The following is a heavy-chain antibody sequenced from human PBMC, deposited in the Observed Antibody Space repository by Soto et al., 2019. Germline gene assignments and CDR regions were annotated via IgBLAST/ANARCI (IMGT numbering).Heavy chain of an antibody. CDR1: GYTFTSYG. J-gene: IGHJ4*02. Sequence: QVQLVQSGAEVKKPGASVNVSCKASGYTFTSYGISWVRQAPGQGLEWVGWISAYNGNTSYAQKLQGRVTITTDTSTSTAYMELRSLRSDDTAVYYCARDTGSRSYYEFDYWGQGTLVTVSS. V-gene: IGHV1-18*01. CDR3: ARDTGSRSYYEFDY. CDR2: ISAYNGNT. D-gene: IGHD3-10*01.